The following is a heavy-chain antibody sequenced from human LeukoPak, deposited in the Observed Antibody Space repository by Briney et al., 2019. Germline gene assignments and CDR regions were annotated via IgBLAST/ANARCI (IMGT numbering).Heavy chain of an antibody. D-gene: IGHD4-17*01. J-gene: IGHJ4*02. CDR2: IYYSGST. CDR3: ARAGLTTVTLPFDY. CDR1: GGSISSYY. Sequence: PSETLSLTCTVSGGSISSYYWSWIRQPPGKGLEWIGYIYYSGSTNYNPSLKSRVTISADTSKNQFSLKLSSVTAADTAVYYCARAGLTTVTLPFDYWGQGTLVTVSS. V-gene: IGHV4-59*01.